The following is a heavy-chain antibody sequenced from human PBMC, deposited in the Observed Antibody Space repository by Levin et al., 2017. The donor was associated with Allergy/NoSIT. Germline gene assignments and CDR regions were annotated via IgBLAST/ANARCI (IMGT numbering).Heavy chain of an antibody. CDR1: GYTFTGYY. J-gene: IGHJ5*02. V-gene: IGHV1-2*06. CDR2: INPNSGGT. D-gene: IGHD3-3*01. CDR3: ARDWGNLLTIFGDKTSFDP. Sequence: ASVKVSCKASGYTFTGYYMHWVRQAPGQGLEWMGRINPNSGGTNYAQKFQGRVTMTRDTSISTAYMELSRLRSDDTAVYYCARDWGNLLTIFGDKTSFDPWGQGTLVTVSS.